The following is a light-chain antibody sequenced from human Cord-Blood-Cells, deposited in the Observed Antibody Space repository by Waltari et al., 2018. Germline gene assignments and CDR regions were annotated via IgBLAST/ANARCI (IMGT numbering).Light chain of an antibody. V-gene: IGLV2-14*01. CDR1: SSDVGGYTS. J-gene: IGLJ2*01. CDR3: SSYTSSSTLVL. Sequence: QSALTQPASVSGSPGQSITISCTGTSSDVGGYTSVSWYQQHPGKAPKLMIYDVSNRPSGVSKRFSGSKSGNTASLTISGLQAEDEADYYCSSYTSSSTLVLFGGGTKLTVL. CDR2: DVS.